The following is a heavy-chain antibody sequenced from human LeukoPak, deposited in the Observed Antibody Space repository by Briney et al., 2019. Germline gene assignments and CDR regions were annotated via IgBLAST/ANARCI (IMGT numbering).Heavy chain of an antibody. V-gene: IGHV4-31*03. J-gene: IGHJ5*02. CDR3: ARDRRTETAMVTPGAFDP. Sequence: SETLSLTCTVSGGSISSGGYYWSWIRQHPGKGLEWIGYIYYSGSTYYNPSLKSRVTISVDTSKNQFSLKLSSVTAADTAVYYRARDRRTETAMVTPGAFDPWGQGTLVTVSS. CDR1: GGSISSGGYY. CDR2: IYYSGST. D-gene: IGHD5-18*01.